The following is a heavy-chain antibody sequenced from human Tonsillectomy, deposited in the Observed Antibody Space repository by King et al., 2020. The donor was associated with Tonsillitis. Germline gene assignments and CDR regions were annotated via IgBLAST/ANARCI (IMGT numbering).Heavy chain of an antibody. CDR2: ISFDGATE. CDR3: AKAYYFYGDSESLHY. Sequence: VQLVESGGGVVQPGKSLRLSCPASGFAFSNFGMHWVRQAPGKGLEWVAFISFDGATEYYADSVMGRFTISRDNSNNTVYLQMNSLRAEDTAVYYCAKAYYFYGDSESLHYWGQGTLVIVSS. J-gene: IGHJ4*02. V-gene: IGHV3-30*18. D-gene: IGHD4-17*01. CDR1: GFAFSNFG.